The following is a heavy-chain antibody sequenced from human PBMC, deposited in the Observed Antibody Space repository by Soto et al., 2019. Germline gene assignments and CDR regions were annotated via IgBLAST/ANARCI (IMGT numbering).Heavy chain of an antibody. CDR2: IYHSGST. Sequence: SETLSLTXAVSGDSISSGGYSWSWIRQPPGKGLEWIGYIYHSGSTYYNPSLKSRVTISVDRSKNQFSLKLSSVTAADTAVYYCARTPYYDSSGYFDYWGQGTLVTVSS. D-gene: IGHD3-22*01. CDR3: ARTPYYDSSGYFDY. V-gene: IGHV4-30-2*01. CDR1: GDSISSGGYS. J-gene: IGHJ4*02.